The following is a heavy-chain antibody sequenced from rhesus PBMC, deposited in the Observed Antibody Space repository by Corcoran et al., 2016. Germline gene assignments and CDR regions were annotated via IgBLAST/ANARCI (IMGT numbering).Heavy chain of an antibody. CDR1: GGSVSSSNW. D-gene: IGHD6-13*01. J-gene: IGHJ4*01. CDR3: ARDIAAGSNFDD. CDR2: ISGSSGST. Sequence: QVQLQESGPGLVKPSETLSLTCAVSGGSVSSSNWWSWIRQPPGKGLEWIGYISGSSGSTYSNPSLKSRVTISTDTSKNQFSLKLGSVTAADTAVYYCARDIAAGSNFDDWGQGVLVTVSS. V-gene: IGHV4-65*01.